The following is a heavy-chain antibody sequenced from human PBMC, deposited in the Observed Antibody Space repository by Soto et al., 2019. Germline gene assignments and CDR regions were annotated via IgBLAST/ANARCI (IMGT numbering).Heavy chain of an antibody. CDR3: ARGAATVTPGWFDP. D-gene: IGHD4-17*01. Sequence: SETLSLTCAVSGYSISSGYYWGWIRQTPGKGLEWIASIYHSGSTYYNPSLKSRVTISVDTSKNQFSLKLTSVTAADTAVYYCARGAATVTPGWFDPWGQGIMVTVS. CDR2: IYHSGST. CDR1: GYSISSGYY. J-gene: IGHJ5*02. V-gene: IGHV4-38-2*01.